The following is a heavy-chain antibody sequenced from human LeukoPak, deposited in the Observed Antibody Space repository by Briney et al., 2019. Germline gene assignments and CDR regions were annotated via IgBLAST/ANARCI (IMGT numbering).Heavy chain of an antibody. CDR1: GGTFSSYA. J-gene: IGHJ4*02. Sequence: ASVKVSCKASGGTFSSYAISWVRQAPGQGLEWMGRIIPILGIANYAQKFQGRVTITADKSTSTAYMELSSLRSEDTAVYYCARPAPYCGGDCYGYWGQGTLVTVSS. V-gene: IGHV1-69*04. D-gene: IGHD2-21*02. CDR3: ARPAPYCGGDCYGY. CDR2: IIPILGIA.